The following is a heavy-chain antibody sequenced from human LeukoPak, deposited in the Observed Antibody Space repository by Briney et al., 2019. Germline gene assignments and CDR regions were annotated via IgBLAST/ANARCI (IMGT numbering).Heavy chain of an antibody. D-gene: IGHD2-2*01. CDR2: MNPNSGNT. CDR3: ARSGKDIVVVPAARSSYYYYYYMDV. V-gene: IGHV1-8*03. Sequence: ASVKVSCKASGYTFTSYDINWVRQATGQGLEWMGWMNPNSGNTGYAQKFQGRVTITRNTSISTAYMELSSLRSEDTAVYYCARSGKDIVVVPAARSSYYYYYYMDVWGKGTTVTVSS. J-gene: IGHJ6*03. CDR1: GYTFTSYD.